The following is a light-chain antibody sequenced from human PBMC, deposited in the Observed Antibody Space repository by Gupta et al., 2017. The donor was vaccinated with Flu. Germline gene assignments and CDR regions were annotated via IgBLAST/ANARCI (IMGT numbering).Light chain of an antibody. CDR1: QSVSSN. CDR2: GAS. J-gene: IGKJ1*01. CDR3: QQYNKWPPWT. V-gene: IGKV3-15*01. Sequence: EIVMTQSPATLSVSPGERATLSCRASQSVSSNLAWYQQKPGQAPRLLIYGASTRATGIPARFSVSGYGTEFTLTISSRQSEDFAVYYCQQYNKWPPWTFGQGTKVEIK.